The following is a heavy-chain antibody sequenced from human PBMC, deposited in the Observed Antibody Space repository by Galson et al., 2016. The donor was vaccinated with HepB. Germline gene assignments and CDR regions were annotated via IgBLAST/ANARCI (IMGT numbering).Heavy chain of an antibody. CDR1: GFTSSSYW. J-gene: IGHJ4*02. CDR3: ARDLLNLAAPDY. CDR2: IKQDGSEK. D-gene: IGHD6-13*01. Sequence: SLRLSCAASGFTSSSYWMSWVRQAPGKGLEWVANIKQDGSEKYYVDSVKGRFTISRDNAKNSLYLQMNSLRAEDTAVYYCARDLLNLAAPDYWGQGTLVTVSS. V-gene: IGHV3-7*03.